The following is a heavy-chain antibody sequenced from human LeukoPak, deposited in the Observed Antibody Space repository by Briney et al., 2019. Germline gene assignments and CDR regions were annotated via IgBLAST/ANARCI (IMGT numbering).Heavy chain of an antibody. CDR2: ISWNSGSI. CDR1: GFTFDDYA. D-gene: IGHD6-13*01. Sequence: GGSLRLSCAASGFTFDDYAMHWVRQAPGKGLEWVSGISWNSGSIGYADSVKGRFTISRDNAKNSLYLQMNSLRAGDTALYYCAKDMVPGIAAAGNSDIWGQGTMVTVSS. J-gene: IGHJ3*02. CDR3: AKDMVPGIAAAGNSDI. V-gene: IGHV3-9*01.